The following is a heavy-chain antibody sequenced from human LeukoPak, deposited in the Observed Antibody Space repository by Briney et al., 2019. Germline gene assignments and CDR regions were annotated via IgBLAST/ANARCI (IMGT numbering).Heavy chain of an antibody. Sequence: SETLSLTCTVSGGSTSSSSYYWGWIRQPPGKGLEWIGSIYYSGSTYYNPSLKSRVTISVDTSKNQFSLKLSSVTAADTAVYYCARRFWSGYSPPPYYYYYMDVWGKGTTVTVSS. V-gene: IGHV4-39*01. J-gene: IGHJ6*03. D-gene: IGHD3-3*01. CDR2: IYYSGST. CDR1: GGSTSSSSYY. CDR3: ARRFWSGYSPPPYYYYYMDV.